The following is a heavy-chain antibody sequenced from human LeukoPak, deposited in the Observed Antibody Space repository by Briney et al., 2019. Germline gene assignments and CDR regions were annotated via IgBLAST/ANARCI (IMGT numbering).Heavy chain of an antibody. Sequence: PGGSLRISCSASGLTFSADGAHWVRQAPVKGLEWVAFIRYDGKIIKYADSVKGRFTISRDNSKNTLYLQMNSLTTEDTSLYYCARNRAAAGDWLDPWGQGTLVIVSS. CDR2: IRYDGKII. CDR1: GLTFSADG. V-gene: IGHV3-30*02. CDR3: ARNRAAAGDWLDP. D-gene: IGHD6-13*01. J-gene: IGHJ5*02.